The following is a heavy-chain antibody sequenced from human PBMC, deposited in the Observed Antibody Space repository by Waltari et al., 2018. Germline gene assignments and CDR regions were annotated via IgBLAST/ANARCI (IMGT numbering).Heavy chain of an antibody. CDR2: IYSDGST. CDR3: ARPDRWDYWYFDL. D-gene: IGHD1-26*01. J-gene: IGHJ2*01. Sequence: EVQLVESGGGLIQPGGSLRLSCAASGFTVSSNYMSWVRQAPGKGLEWVSVIYSDGSTYYADSVKGRFTISRDNSKNTLYLQMNSLRAEDTAVYYCARPDRWDYWYFDLWGRGTLVTVSS. CDR1: GFTVSSNY. V-gene: IGHV3-53*01.